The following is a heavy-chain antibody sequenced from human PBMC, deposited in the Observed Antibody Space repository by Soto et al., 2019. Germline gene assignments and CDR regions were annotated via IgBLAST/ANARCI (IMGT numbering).Heavy chain of an antibody. CDR1: GGSISSYY. D-gene: IGHD5-18*01. CDR2: IYYSGST. V-gene: IGHV4-59*01. CDR3: AREGVTPSYYYYYGMDV. Sequence: QVQLQESGPGLVKPSETLSLTCTVSGGSISSYYWSWIRQPPGKGLEWIGYIYYSGSTNYKSSLKSRGTRPVDTSKNQFSLKRSSVTAADTAVYYCAREGVTPSYYYYYGMDVWGQGTTVTVSS. J-gene: IGHJ6*02.